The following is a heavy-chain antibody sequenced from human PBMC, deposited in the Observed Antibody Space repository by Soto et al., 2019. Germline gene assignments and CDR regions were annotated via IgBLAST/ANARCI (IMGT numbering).Heavy chain of an antibody. Sequence: ASVKVSCKAFGYTFTSYGITWVRQAPGQGLEWMGWISTSHGYTSYAQKVQGRVTMTRDTATSTAYMELRSLRSDDTAVYYCARVRTYYDRSGSLDYWGQGTLVTVSS. V-gene: IGHV1-18*01. D-gene: IGHD3-22*01. CDR3: ARVRTYYDRSGSLDY. CDR1: GYTFTSYG. CDR2: ISTSHGYT. J-gene: IGHJ4*02.